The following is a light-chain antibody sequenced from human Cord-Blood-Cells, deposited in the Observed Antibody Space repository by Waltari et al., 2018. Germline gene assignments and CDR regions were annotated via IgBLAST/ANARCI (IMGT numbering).Light chain of an antibody. CDR1: SSNIGSNT. Sequence: QSVLTQPPSASGTPGQGVTISCSGSSSNIGSNTVNWYQQLPGTAPKLLIYRNNQRPSGVPDRFSASKSGTSASLAISGLQSEDEADYYCAAWDDSLNGVVFGGGTKLTVL. V-gene: IGLV1-44*01. CDR2: RNN. CDR3: AAWDDSLNGVV. J-gene: IGLJ2*01.